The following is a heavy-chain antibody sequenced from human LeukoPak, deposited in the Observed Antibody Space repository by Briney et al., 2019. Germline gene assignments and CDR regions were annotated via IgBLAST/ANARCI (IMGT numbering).Heavy chain of an antibody. J-gene: IGHJ6*03. CDR2: IIPIFGTA. CDR3: ARDSEHYYGLGNYYKYYYYMDV. V-gene: IGHV1-69*13. D-gene: IGHD3-10*01. Sequence: GASVKVSCKASGGTFSSYAISWVRQAPGQGLEWMGGIIPIFGTANYAQKFQGRVTITADESTSTAYMELSSLRFEDTAVYYCARDSEHYYGLGNYYKYYYYMDVWGKGTTVTISS. CDR1: GGTFSSYA.